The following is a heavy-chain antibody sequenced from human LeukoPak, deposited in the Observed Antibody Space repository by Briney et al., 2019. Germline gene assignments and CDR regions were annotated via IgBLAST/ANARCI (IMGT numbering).Heavy chain of an antibody. V-gene: IGHV3-23*01. Sequence: GGSLRLSCAASGFTFSTYGMHWVRQAPGKGLEWVSTISRSGVNTYYADSVKGRFTISRDISKNTLYLQMNSLRAEDTAVYYCAKRDSSGYYYFDFWGQGTLVTVSS. CDR2: ISRSGVNT. J-gene: IGHJ4*02. CDR3: AKRDSSGYYYFDF. CDR1: GFTFSTYG. D-gene: IGHD3-22*01.